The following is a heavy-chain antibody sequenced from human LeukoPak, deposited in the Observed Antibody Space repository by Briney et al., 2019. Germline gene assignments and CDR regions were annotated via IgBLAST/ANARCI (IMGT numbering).Heavy chain of an antibody. CDR3: VPTYFSDSSTFYPDY. D-gene: IGHD3-22*01. J-gene: IGHJ4*02. CDR2: VRKKADNYAT. V-gene: IGHV3-73*01. CDR1: GFTFSDSA. Sequence: GGSLRLSCAAFGFTFSDSAMHRVRQASGKGLEWVGRVRKKADNYATAYAASVKGRFTISRDDSKNTAYLQMNSLKTEDTAVYYCVPTYFSDSSTFYPDYWGQGTLVTVSP.